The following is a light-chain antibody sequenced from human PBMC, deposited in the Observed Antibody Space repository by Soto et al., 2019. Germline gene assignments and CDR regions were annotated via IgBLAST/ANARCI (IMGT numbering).Light chain of an antibody. CDR1: SSNIGAGYG. V-gene: IGLV1-40*01. J-gene: IGLJ2*01. CDR3: QSYDISLSVV. Sequence: QSVLTQPPSVSGAPGQRVTISCTESSSNIGAGYGVHWYQQLPGTAPKLLIYGNSNRPSGVPDRFSGSKSGTSASLAITGLQAEDEADYYCQSYDISLSVVFGGGTKLPVL. CDR2: GNS.